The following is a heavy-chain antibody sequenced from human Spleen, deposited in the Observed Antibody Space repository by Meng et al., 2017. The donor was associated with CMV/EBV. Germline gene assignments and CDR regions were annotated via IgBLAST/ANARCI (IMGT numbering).Heavy chain of an antibody. J-gene: IGHJ6*02. Sequence: GGSLRLSCVGSGFNFNNYWMNWVRQAPGKGLEWVANINQDGSQRNYVDSVKGRFTISRDNAKNSMYLQMNSLRVEDTAVYYCGRDMDVWGQGTTVTVSS. CDR2: INQDGSQR. V-gene: IGHV3-7*01. CDR1: GFNFNNYW. CDR3: GRDMDV.